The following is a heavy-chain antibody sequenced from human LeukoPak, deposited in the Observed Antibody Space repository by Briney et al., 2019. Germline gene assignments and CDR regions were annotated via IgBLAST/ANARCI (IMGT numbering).Heavy chain of an antibody. Sequence: ASVKVSCKASRYTFTGYYMHWVRQAPGQGLGWMGWINPNSGGTNYAQKFQGRVTMTRDTSISTAYMELSRLRSDDTAVYYCARDRAVATIGGVDYWGQGTLVTVSS. D-gene: IGHD5-12*01. CDR1: RYTFTGYY. V-gene: IGHV1-2*02. CDR2: INPNSGGT. CDR3: ARDRAVATIGGVDY. J-gene: IGHJ4*02.